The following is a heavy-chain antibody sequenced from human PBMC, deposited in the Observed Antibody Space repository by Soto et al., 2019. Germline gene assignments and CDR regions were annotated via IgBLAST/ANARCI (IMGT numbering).Heavy chain of an antibody. J-gene: IGHJ4*02. V-gene: IGHV4-4*07. CDR2: FSLSGTT. CDR1: GASITGTSY. CDR3: ARGMRPPGARAWYYFDS. Sequence: SGTLSLTCTVSGASITGTSYWSWIRQPAGKGLEWIGRFSLSGTTNYNPSLRSRVTMSADVSKNQFSLRLTSVTAADTALYYCARGMRPPGARAWYYFDSWGQGXLVTVYS. D-gene: IGHD2-8*02.